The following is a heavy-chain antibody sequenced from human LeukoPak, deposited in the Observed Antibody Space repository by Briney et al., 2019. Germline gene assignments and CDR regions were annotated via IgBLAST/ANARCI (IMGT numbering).Heavy chain of an antibody. J-gene: IGHJ3*01. D-gene: IGHD3-16*01. CDR2: ITPNGDTS. V-gene: IGHV1-46*01. CDR1: GYTFGNYF. CDR3: ARGILGDSVAFDV. Sequence: GPSVKLSCKASGYTFGNYFMHWVRQAPGQGLEWIATITPNGDTSKFGEICYGRGTMTRDTSTSAVYMELSDLRSEDTAVYYCARGILGDSVAFDVWGQGTMVIDSS.